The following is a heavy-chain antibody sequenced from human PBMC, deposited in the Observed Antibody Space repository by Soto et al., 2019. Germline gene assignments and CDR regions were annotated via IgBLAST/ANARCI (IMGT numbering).Heavy chain of an antibody. CDR1: ADTFNSYS. Sequence: QVQLVQSGAEVKKPGSSVKVSCKASADTFNSYSLSWLRQAPGQRLEWMGGITPVFGTADYAQSFEDRLTITADDSTSTVYMELSSLRSDDTAVYYCARSLEVTTATNWFDPWGQGALVTVSS. J-gene: IGHJ5*02. CDR3: ARSLEVTTATNWFDP. CDR2: ITPVFGTA. V-gene: IGHV1-69*01. D-gene: IGHD4-17*01.